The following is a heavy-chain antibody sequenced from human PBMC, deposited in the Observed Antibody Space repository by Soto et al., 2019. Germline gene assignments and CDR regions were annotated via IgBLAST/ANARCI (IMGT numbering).Heavy chain of an antibody. CDR1: GYSFTSYW. V-gene: IGHV5-51*01. D-gene: IGHD2-21*01. CDR3: ASSRCGGDCSDAFDI. CDR2: IYPGDSDT. J-gene: IGHJ3*02. Sequence: GESLKISCKGSGYSFTSYWIGWVRQMPGKGLEWMGIIYPGDSDTRYSPSFQGQVTISADKSISTAYLQWSSLKASDTAMYYCASSRCGGDCSDAFDIWGQGTMVTVSS.